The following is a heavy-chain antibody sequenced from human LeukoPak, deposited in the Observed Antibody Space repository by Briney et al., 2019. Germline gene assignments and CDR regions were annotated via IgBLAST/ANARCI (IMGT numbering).Heavy chain of an antibody. V-gene: IGHV4-39*01. Sequence: PSETLSLTCTVSGGSISDGSYYWGWIRQPPGKGLESIASIYYGGSTYYNPSLKSRVTISVDTSKNQFSLKLSSVTAADTAVYYCARSITIFGVNADAFDIWGQGTMVTVSS. CDR3: ARSITIFGVNADAFDI. CDR2: IYYGGST. J-gene: IGHJ3*02. D-gene: IGHD3-3*01. CDR1: GGSISDGSYY.